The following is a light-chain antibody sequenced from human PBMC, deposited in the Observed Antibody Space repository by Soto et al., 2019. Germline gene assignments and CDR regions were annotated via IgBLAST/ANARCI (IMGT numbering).Light chain of an antibody. CDR1: QSVSSN. CDR2: GAS. CDR3: QQYNNWPPHT. Sequence: EIVMTQSPATLSVSPGERATLSCRASQSVSSNLAWYQQKPGQAPRLLIYGASTRATGIPARFSGSGSGTEFTLTISRLQFEDFAVYYCQQYNNWPPHTFVQGTKLEIK. J-gene: IGKJ2*01. V-gene: IGKV3-15*01.